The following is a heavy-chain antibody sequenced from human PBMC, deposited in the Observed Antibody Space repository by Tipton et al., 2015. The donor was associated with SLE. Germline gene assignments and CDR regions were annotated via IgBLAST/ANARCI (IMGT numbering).Heavy chain of an antibody. CDR2: IHYSGNT. CDR1: GGSVSSSGYY. CDR3: ARTGMLTIASTRHHAFDI. J-gene: IGHJ3*02. D-gene: IGHD3-16*01. Sequence: TLSLTCTVSGGSVSSSGYYWSWIRQPPGRGLEWIGYIHYSGNTEYNPSLKSRVTITIDTSKNQFSLNLSSVTAADTALYYCARTGMLTIASTRHHAFDIWGQGTMVTVSS. V-gene: IGHV4-61*08.